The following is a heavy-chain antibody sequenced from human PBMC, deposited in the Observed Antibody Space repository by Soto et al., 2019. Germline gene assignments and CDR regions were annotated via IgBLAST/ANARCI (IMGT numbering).Heavy chain of an antibody. CDR3: AKDLYYYDSSGSTGGKDLGY. CDR2: ISGSGGST. D-gene: IGHD3-22*01. J-gene: IGHJ4*02. V-gene: IGHV3-23*01. CDR1: GFTFSSYA. Sequence: GGSLRLSCAASGFTFSSYAMSWVRQAPGKGLEWVSAISGSGGSTYYADSVKGRFTISRDNSKNTLYLQMNSLRAEDTAVYYCAKDLYYYDSSGSTGGKDLGYWGQGTLVTVSS.